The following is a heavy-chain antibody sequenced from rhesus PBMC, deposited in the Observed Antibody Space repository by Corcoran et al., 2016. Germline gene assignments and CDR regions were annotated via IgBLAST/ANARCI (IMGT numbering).Heavy chain of an antibody. D-gene: IGHD6-31*01. Sequence: EVQLVESGGGLVQPGVSLRLSCAAPGFTFRSTRVNWVRQAPGKRLEWVADIKYDGSEKYYVDSVKGRFTISRDNAKNSLYLQMNSLRAEDTAVYYCVTAAGDYWGQGVLVTVSS. J-gene: IGHJ4*01. CDR3: VTAAGDY. V-gene: IGHV3S35*01. CDR2: IKYDGSEK. CDR1: GFTFRSTR.